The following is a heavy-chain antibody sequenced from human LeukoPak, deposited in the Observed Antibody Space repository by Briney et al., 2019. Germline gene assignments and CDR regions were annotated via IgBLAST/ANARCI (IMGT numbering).Heavy chain of an antibody. V-gene: IGHV1-46*01. CDR1: GYTFTSYY. CDR2: INPSGGST. D-gene: IGHD2-15*01. Sequence: ASVKVSCKASGYTFTSYYMHWVRQAPGQGLEWMGIINPSGGSTSYAQKFQGRVTMTRDTSTSTVYMELSSLRAEDTAVYYCASGYCSGGSCYPYYYGMDVWGQGTTVTVSS. CDR3: ASGYCSGGSCYPYYYGMDV. J-gene: IGHJ6*02.